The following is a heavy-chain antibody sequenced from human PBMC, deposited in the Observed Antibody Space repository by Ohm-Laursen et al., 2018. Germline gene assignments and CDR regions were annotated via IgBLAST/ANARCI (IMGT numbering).Heavy chain of an antibody. CDR3: ARLYSSTYPGDY. CDR1: GGSISGYY. D-gene: IGHD2-2*01. Sequence: TLSLTCTVSGGSISGYYWSWIRQPAGKGLQWIGRIHTSGSTNYNPSLKSRVTMSADTSKNQFSLKLSSVTAADTAAYYCARLYSSTYPGDYWGQGTLVTVSS. CDR2: IHTSGST. J-gene: IGHJ4*02. V-gene: IGHV4-4*07.